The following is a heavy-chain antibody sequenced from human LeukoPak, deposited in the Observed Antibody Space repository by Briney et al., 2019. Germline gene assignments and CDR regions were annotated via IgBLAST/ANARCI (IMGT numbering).Heavy chain of an antibody. V-gene: IGHV3-7*01. CDR3: ARGTRLSSSSWYYGMDV. CDR2: IKQNGSEK. J-gene: IGHJ6*02. D-gene: IGHD6-13*01. CDR1: GFTFSSYW. Sequence: GGSLRLSCAASGFTFSSYWMSWVRQAPGKGLEWVANIKQNGSEKYYVDSVKGRFTISRDNAKNSLYLQMNSLRAEDTAVYYCARGTRLSSSSWYYGMDVWGQGTTVTVSS.